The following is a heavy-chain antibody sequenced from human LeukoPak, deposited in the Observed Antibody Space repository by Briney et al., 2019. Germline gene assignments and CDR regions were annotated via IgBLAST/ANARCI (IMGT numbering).Heavy chain of an antibody. CDR2: INPNSGGT. J-gene: IGHJ6*03. D-gene: IGHD6-13*01. CDR1: GYTFTGYY. V-gene: IGHV1-2*02. Sequence: ASVKVSCKASGYTFTGYYVHWVRQAPGQGLEWMGWINPNSGGTNYAQKFQGRVTMTRDTSISTAYMELSRLRSDDTAVYYCARDLRQQLFAERYYYYYMDVWGKGTTVTVSS. CDR3: ARDLRQQLFAERYYYYYMDV.